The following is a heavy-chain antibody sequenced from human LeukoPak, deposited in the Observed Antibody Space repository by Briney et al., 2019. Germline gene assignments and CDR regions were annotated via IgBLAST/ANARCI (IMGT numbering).Heavy chain of an antibody. CDR2: INHSGST. CDR1: GGSISSYY. CDR3: ARGPAIFGVVMVTFDY. D-gene: IGHD3-3*01. Sequence: SETLSLTCTVSGGSISSYYWSWIRQPPGKGLEWIGEINHSGSTNYNPSLKSRVTISVDTSKNQFSLKLSSVTAADTAVYYCARGPAIFGVVMVTFDYWGQGTLVTVSS. V-gene: IGHV4-34*01. J-gene: IGHJ4*02.